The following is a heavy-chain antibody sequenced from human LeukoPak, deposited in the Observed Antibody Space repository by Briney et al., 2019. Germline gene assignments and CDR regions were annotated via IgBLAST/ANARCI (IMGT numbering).Heavy chain of an antibody. CDR1: GGSISSSSYY. V-gene: IGHV4-39*07. Sequence: SETLSLTCTVSGGSISSSSYYWSWIRQPPGKGLEWIGEINHSGSTNYNPSLKSRVTISVDTSKNQFSLKLSSVTAADTAVYYCAGYGDYRGCIYWGQGTLVTVSS. CDR2: INHSGST. J-gene: IGHJ4*02. D-gene: IGHD4-17*01. CDR3: AGYGDYRGCIY.